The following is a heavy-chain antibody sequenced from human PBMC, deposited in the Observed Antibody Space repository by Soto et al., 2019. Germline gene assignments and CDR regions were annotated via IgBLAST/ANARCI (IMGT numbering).Heavy chain of an antibody. CDR2: ISAGGSST. Sequence: EVQLVESGGGLVQPGGSLKLSCAASEFTFRSYAMSWVRQAPGKGLEWVSTISAGGSSTYHADAVRGRLTISRDNAKNTVYLQMNSLRADDTAVYYCAKDTIPGDSECWRGPSFDLWGQGTLVTVSS. D-gene: IGHD3-3*01. CDR1: EFTFRSYA. CDR3: AKDTIPGDSECWRGPSFDL. J-gene: IGHJ5*02. V-gene: IGHV3-23*04.